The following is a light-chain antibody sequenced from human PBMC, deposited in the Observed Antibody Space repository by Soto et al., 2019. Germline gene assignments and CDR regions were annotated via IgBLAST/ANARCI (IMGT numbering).Light chain of an antibody. V-gene: IGKV1-39*01. Sequence: DIKRTQSPSSLSASVGDRVTIMCWASQSISTYLNWYQKKPGKDPRLLIYAASSLQSGVPSRFSGSGSETDFNLTISSLQTEDFASYLCQQRHSATWTFGQGTKLDIK. CDR1: QSISTY. CDR2: AAS. CDR3: QQRHSATWT. J-gene: IGKJ1*01.